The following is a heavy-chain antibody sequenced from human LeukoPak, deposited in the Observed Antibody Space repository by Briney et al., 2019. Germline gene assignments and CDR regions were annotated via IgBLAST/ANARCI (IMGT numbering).Heavy chain of an antibody. D-gene: IGHD4-23*01. CDR3: ARGQDAVVTSRDAFDI. CDR1: GFIFSSYS. J-gene: IGHJ3*02. Sequence: GGSLRLSCAVSGFIFSSYSMNWVRQAPGKGLEWVSSISTSSIYIYYADSVKGRFTISRDNAKNSLYLQMNSLRAEDTAVYYCARGQDAVVTSRDAFDIWGQGTMVTVSS. V-gene: IGHV3-21*01. CDR2: ISTSSIYI.